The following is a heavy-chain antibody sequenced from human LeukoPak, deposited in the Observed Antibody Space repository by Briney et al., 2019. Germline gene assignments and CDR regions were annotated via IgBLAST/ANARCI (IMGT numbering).Heavy chain of an antibody. CDR1: GGTFSSYA. Sequence: SVKVSCKASGGTFSSYAISWVRQAPGQGLEWMGGIIPIFGTANYAQKFQGRVTITADESTSTAYMELSSLRSEDTAVYYCARPDRGYCSSTSCHFNYWGQGTLVTVSS. D-gene: IGHD2-2*01. J-gene: IGHJ4*02. V-gene: IGHV1-69*13. CDR2: IIPIFGTA. CDR3: ARPDRGYCSSTSCHFNY.